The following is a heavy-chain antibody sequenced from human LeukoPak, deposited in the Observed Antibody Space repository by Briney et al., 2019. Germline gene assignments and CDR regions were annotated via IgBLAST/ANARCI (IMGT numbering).Heavy chain of an antibody. CDR2: VSHSGSP. Sequence: SETLSLTCTVSGYSISNGYYWGWFRQTPGRGLEWIASVSHSGSPYYNPSLKSRVTISEDLSKNLYSLTPRSVTAADAAVYYCAREGRENIAIGVDWGQGVLVTVSS. CDR1: GYSISNGYY. V-gene: IGHV4-38-2*02. D-gene: IGHD3-16*02. J-gene: IGHJ4*02. CDR3: AREGRENIAIGVD.